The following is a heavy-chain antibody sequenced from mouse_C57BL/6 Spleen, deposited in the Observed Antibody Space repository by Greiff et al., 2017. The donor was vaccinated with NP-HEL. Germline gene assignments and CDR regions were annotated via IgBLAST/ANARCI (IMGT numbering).Heavy chain of an antibody. CDR1: GYTFTDYN. V-gene: IGHV1-18*01. Sequence: EVQLQQSGPELVKPGASVKIPCKASGYTFTDYNMDWVKQSHGKSLEWIGDITPNNGGTIYNQKFKGKATLTVDKSSSTAYMELRSLTSEDTAVYYCARLFRDWYFDVWGTGTTVTVSS. J-gene: IGHJ1*03. CDR2: ITPNNGGT. CDR3: ARLFRDWYFDV.